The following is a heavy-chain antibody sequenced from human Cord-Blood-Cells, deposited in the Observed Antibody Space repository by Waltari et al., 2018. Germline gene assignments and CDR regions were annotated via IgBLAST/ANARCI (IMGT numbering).Heavy chain of an antibody. J-gene: IGHJ3*02. CDR1: GFTFSSYW. Sequence: EVQLVESGGGLVQPGGSLRLSCAASGFTFSSYWMHWVRQAPGKGLVWVSRINSEWSSTSYADSVKGRFTISRDNAKNTLYLQMNSLRAEDTAVYYCARERSGSYWSAFDIWGQGTMVTVSS. D-gene: IGHD1-26*01. V-gene: IGHV3-74*01. CDR3: ARERSGSYWSAFDI. CDR2: INSEWSST.